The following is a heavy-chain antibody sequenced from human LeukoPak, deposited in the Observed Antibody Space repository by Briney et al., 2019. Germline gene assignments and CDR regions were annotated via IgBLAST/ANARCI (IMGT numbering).Heavy chain of an antibody. Sequence: SETLSLTCTASGGSISSYYWSWIRQPPGKGLEWIGDVNYSGRTKNNPSLKSRPAMSVDMSKNQFSLKLNSVTAADTAVYYCARVVFGELSAFFDYWGQGTLVTVSS. D-gene: IGHD3-10*02. CDR3: ARVVFGELSAFFDY. CDR2: VNYSGRT. V-gene: IGHV4-59*01. CDR1: GGSISSYY. J-gene: IGHJ4*02.